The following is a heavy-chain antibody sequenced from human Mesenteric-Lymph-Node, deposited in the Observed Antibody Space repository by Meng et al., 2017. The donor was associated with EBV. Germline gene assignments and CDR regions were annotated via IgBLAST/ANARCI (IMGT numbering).Heavy chain of an antibody. CDR3: ARLEQWDLPFY. Sequence: EVQLVESGGGVIQPGRSLRLSCAASGFSVSNNYMSWVRQAPGKGLEWVSVIYGGGSTFHADPVKGRFTISRDNSKNTLYLQMNSLRVEDTAIYYCARLEQWDLPFYWGQGTLVTVSS. CDR2: IYGGGST. D-gene: IGHD1-26*01. V-gene: IGHV3-53*01. CDR1: GFSVSNNY. J-gene: IGHJ4*02.